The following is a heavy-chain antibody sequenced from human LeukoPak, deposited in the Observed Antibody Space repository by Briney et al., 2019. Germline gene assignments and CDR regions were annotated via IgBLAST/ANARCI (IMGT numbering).Heavy chain of an antibody. J-gene: IGHJ4*02. CDR3: ARDRAIFGVVTDY. V-gene: IGHV3-7*01. CDR1: GFTFSSYW. Sequence: GGSLRLSCAASGFTFSSYWMSWVRQAPGKGLEWVANIKQDGSEKYYVDSVKGRFTISRDNAKNSLYLQMNSLRAEDTAVYYCARDRAIFGVVTDYWGQGTLVTVSS. CDR2: IKQDGSEK. D-gene: IGHD3-3*01.